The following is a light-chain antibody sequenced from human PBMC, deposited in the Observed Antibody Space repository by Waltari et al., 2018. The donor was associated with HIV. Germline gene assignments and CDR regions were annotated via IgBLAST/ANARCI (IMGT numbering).Light chain of an antibody. CDR1: QSVGSY. Sequence: EIVLTQSPATLFLSPGERATLSCRASQSVGSYLAWYQQKPGQAPSLLIYDASTRATGIPARFSGSGSGTDFTLTISSLQPEYFAVYYCQQRSNWPPLTFGGGTKVGIK. CDR2: DAS. V-gene: IGKV3-11*01. CDR3: QQRSNWPPLT. J-gene: IGKJ4*01.